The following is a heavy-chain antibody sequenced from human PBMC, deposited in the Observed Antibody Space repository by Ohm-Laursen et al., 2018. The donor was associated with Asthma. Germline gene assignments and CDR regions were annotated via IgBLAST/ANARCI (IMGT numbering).Heavy chain of an antibody. D-gene: IGHD4-17*01. J-gene: IGHJ4*02. CDR1: GFTVSNYW. CDR3: ARGGDIYGDLPWYFDY. Sequence: SLRLSCSASGFTVSNYWVHWVRQAPGKGLVWVSRINGDGSTTTYADSVRGRFTISRDDSKNTLYLQMNSLRSDDTAVYYCARGGDIYGDLPWYFDYWGQGTLVTVSS. V-gene: IGHV3-74*01. CDR2: INGDGSTT.